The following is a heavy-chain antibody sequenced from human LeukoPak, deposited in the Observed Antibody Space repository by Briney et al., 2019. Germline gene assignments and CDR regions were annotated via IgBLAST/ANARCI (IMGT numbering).Heavy chain of an antibody. CDR3: ARVPHLGANFYYYMDV. D-gene: IGHD1-26*01. V-gene: IGHV4-59*01. Sequence: PSETLSLTCTVSGGSISSYYWSWIRQPPGKGLEWIGYIYYSGSTNYNPSLKSRVTISVDTSKNQFSLKLSSVTAADTAVYYCARVPHLGANFYYYMDVWGKGTTVTVSS. J-gene: IGHJ6*03. CDR1: GGSISSYY. CDR2: IYYSGST.